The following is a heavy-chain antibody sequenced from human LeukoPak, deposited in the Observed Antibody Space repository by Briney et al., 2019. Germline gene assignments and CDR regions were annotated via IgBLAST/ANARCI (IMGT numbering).Heavy chain of an antibody. CDR1: GFTFSNYA. D-gene: IGHD5-12*01. CDR2: SSGSGGGT. CDR3: AKSPGSIVATTPVDY. V-gene: IGHV3-23*01. Sequence: PGGSLRLSCAASGFTFSNYAMSWVRQAPGKGLEWVSASSGSGGGTYYADSVKGRFTISRDNSKNTLYLQMNSLRAEDTAVYYCAKSPGSIVATTPVDYWGQGTLVTVSS. J-gene: IGHJ4*02.